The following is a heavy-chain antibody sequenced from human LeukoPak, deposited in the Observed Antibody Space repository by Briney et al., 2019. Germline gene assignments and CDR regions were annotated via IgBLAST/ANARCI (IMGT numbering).Heavy chain of an antibody. D-gene: IGHD2-15*01. Sequence: GGSLRLSCAASGFTFSSYGMHWVRQAPGKGLEWVAVIWYDGSNKYYADSAKGRFTISRDNSKNTFYLQVNSLRAEDTALYYCAKGDLGQCAGTVCYPFDLWGQGTRVTVSS. CDR1: GFTFSSYG. V-gene: IGHV3-33*06. CDR3: AKGDLGQCAGTVCYPFDL. CDR2: IWYDGSNK. J-gene: IGHJ5*02.